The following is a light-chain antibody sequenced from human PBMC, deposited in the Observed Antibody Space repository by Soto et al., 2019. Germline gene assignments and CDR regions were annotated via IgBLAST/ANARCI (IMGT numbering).Light chain of an antibody. Sequence: VITQSPATLSVSPGASATLSCRASQRISTNLAWYQHKRGQTPRLLIYDTSTRATGVPTRFSGIRSGAELTITINSLKSEDFEVYYCQPYNNWPPTFGGGTKVDIK. CDR2: DTS. CDR1: QRISTN. J-gene: IGKJ4*01. V-gene: IGKV3-15*01. CDR3: QPYNNWPPT.